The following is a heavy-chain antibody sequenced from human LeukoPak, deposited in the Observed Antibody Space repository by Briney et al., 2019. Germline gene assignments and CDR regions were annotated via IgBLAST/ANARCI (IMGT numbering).Heavy chain of an antibody. J-gene: IGHJ6*03. CDR3: ARVVGLTGYSSTWYSGYYYYMDV. Sequence: ASVKVSCKASGGTFSSYAISWVRQAPGQGLEWMGGIIPIFGTANYAQKFQGRVTITADKSTSTAYMELSSLRSEDTAVYYCARVVGLTGYSSTWYSGYYYYMDVWGKGTTVTVSS. CDR1: GGTFSSYA. CDR2: IIPIFGTA. V-gene: IGHV1-69*06. D-gene: IGHD6-13*01.